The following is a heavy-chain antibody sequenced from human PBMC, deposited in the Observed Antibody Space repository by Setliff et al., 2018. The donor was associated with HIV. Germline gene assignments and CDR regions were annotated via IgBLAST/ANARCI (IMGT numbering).Heavy chain of an antibody. CDR2: IHPIDSDV. CDR3: ARVGDTSGYYFYIFDL. D-gene: IGHD3-22*01. CDR1: GYSFTSYW. V-gene: IGHV5-51*01. J-gene: IGHJ3*01. Sequence: PGESLKISCKASGYSFTSYWIGWVRQMPGKDLEWMGLIHPIDSDVRYSPSFQGQVTMSADKSINTAYLQWGSLKASDSAMYYCARVGDTSGYYFYIFDLWGQGTMVTVSS.